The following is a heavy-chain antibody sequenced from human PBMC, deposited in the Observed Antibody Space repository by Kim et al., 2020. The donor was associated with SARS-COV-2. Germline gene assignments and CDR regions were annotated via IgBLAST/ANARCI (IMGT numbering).Heavy chain of an antibody. V-gene: IGHV3-48*02. J-gene: IGHJ2*01. D-gene: IGHD3-10*01. CDR2: ISSSSSTI. Sequence: GGSLRLSCAASGFTFSSYSMNWVRQAPGKGLEWVSYISSSSSTIYYADSVKGRFTISRDNAKNSLYLQMNSLRDEDTAVYYCARVRGDYYGSGSYYNPNWYFDLWGRGTLVTVSS. CDR3: ARVRGDYYGSGSYYNPNWYFDL. CDR1: GFTFSSYS.